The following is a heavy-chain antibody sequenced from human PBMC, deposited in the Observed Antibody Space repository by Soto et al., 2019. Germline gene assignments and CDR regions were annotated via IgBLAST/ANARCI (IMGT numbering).Heavy chain of an antibody. J-gene: IGHJ4*02. D-gene: IGHD2-15*01. CDR2: IHYSGST. Sequence: SETLSLTCTVSGGSISGSYWSWIRQTPGKVLEWVGYIHYSGSTNYNPSLKSRVTMSVDSAKNQFSLQLRSVTAADTAVYFCTKHRRTDAEGYSFDYWGQGALGTVSS. CDR3: TKHRRTDAEGYSFDY. CDR1: GGSISGSY. V-gene: IGHV4-59*01.